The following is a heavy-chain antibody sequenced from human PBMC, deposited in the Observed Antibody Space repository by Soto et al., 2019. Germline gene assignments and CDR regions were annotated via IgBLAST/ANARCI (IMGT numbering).Heavy chain of an antibody. Sequence: ASVKVSCKASGYTFTSYAMHWVRQAPGQRLEWKGWINAGNGNTKFSQKFQGRVTITRDTSASTAYMELSSLSSEDTAVYYCARGRNVLRYFDWLSGAFDIWGQGTMVTV. CDR3: ARGRNVLRYFDWLSGAFDI. D-gene: IGHD3-9*01. CDR2: INAGNGNT. CDR1: GYTFTSYA. V-gene: IGHV1-3*01. J-gene: IGHJ3*02.